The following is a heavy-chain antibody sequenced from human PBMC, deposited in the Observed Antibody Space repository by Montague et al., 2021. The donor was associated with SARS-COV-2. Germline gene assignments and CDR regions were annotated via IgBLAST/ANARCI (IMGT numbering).Heavy chain of an antibody. CDR2: ISYHGNT. CDR1: GDSISSSSYG. D-gene: IGHD3-22*01. J-gene: IGHJ4*02. CDR3: ARRLDYWDSSGQRRHFDY. Sequence: SETLSLTCTVSGDSISSSSYGWGWIRRPPGQGLEWIGHISYHGNTNYNPSLKSRVTISIDTSRNQFSLKVSSVTATDTAIYYCARRLDYWDSSGQRRHFDYWGQGTLVTVSS. V-gene: IGHV4-39*01.